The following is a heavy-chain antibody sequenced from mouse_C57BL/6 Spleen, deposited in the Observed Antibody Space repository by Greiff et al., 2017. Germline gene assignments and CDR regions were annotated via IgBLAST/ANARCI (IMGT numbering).Heavy chain of an antibody. Sequence: QVQLKQPGAELVRPGSSVKLSCKASGYTFTSYWMDWVKQRPGQGLEWIGNIYPSDSETHYNQKFKDKATLTVDKSSSTAYMQLSSLTSEDSAVYYCATYYSNYFDYWGQGTTLTVSS. CDR3: ATYYSNYFDY. V-gene: IGHV1-61*01. CDR1: GYTFTSYW. J-gene: IGHJ2*01. CDR2: IYPSDSET. D-gene: IGHD2-5*01.